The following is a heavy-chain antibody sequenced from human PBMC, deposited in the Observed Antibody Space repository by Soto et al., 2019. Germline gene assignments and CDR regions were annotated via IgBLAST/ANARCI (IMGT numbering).Heavy chain of an antibody. CDR3: AKKVTVSAVDPADY. CDR2: ISASGDAT. J-gene: IGHJ4*02. Sequence: WWSLRLSCSASVFTFSAFGMSWFRQAPGKGLEWVSVISASGDATYYSASVKGRFTLSRDNSKNALYLQMSSLTVADTAVYYCAKKVTVSAVDPADYWGQGTQVTVSS. D-gene: IGHD3-3*01. CDR1: VFTFSAFG. V-gene: IGHV3-23*01.